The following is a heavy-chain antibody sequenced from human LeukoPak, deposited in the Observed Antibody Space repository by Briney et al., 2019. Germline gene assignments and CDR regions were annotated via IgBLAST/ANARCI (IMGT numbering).Heavy chain of an antibody. D-gene: IGHD2-21*01. CDR2: IYYSGST. J-gene: IGHJ5*02. V-gene: IGHV4-30-4*01. CDR3: ARGAIGDYPAGFDP. CDR1: GGSISSSSYY. Sequence: KPSETLSLTCTVSGGSISSSSYYWSWIRQPPGKGLEWIGYIYYSGSTYYNPSLKSRVTISVDTSKNQFSLKLSSVTAADTAVYYCARGAIGDYPAGFDPWGQGTLVTVSS.